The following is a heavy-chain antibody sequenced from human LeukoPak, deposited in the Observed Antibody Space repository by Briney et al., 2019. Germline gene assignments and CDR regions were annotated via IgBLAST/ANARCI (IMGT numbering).Heavy chain of an antibody. V-gene: IGHV1-8*01. CDR1: GYTFTSYD. CDR2: MNPNSGNT. D-gene: IGHD6-13*01. Sequence: ASVKVSCKASGYTFTSYDINWVRQATGQGLEWMGWMNPNSGNTGYAQKFRGRVTVTRSTSISTAYMELSSLRSEDTAVYYCASRIAAAGTDDYWGQGTLVTVSS. CDR3: ASRIAAAGTDDY. J-gene: IGHJ4*02.